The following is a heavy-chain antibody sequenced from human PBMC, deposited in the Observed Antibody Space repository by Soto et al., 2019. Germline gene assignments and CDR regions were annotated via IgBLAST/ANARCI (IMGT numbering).Heavy chain of an antibody. V-gene: IGHV1-69*13. J-gene: IGHJ3*02. CDR3: ARGRGGDFGSTFDI. D-gene: IGHD2-21*02. Sequence: SVKVSCKASGGTFSSYAISWVRQAPGQGPEWMGGIIPIFGTANYAQKFQGRVTITADESTSTAYMELSSLRSEDTAVYYCARGRGGDFGSTFDIRGQGTMVTVSS. CDR1: GGTFSSYA. CDR2: IIPIFGTA.